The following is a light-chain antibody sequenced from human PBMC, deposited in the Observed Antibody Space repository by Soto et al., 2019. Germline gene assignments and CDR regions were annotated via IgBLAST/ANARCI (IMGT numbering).Light chain of an antibody. CDR3: QQYGSSPRT. CDR1: QSVSSSY. CDR2: GAS. V-gene: IGKV3-20*01. Sequence: DIVLTHSPGTLSLYPGARATLSCRASQSVSSSYLGWNQQKPGQAPRLLMYGASSRATGIPERFSGSGSGTDFTLTISRLEPEDFAVYYCQQYGSSPRTFGQGTKVDIK. J-gene: IGKJ1*01.